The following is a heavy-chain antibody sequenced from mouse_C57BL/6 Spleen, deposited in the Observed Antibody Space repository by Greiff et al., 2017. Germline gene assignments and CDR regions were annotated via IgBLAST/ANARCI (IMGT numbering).Heavy chain of an antibody. J-gene: IGHJ3*01. CDR3: ARESTMITRAWFAY. D-gene: IGHD2-4*01. Sequence: EVMLVESGGGLVKPGGSLKLSCAASGFTFSSYAMSWVRQTPEKRLEWVATISDGGSYTYYPDNVKGRFTISRDNAKNNLYLQMSHLKSEDTAMYYCARESTMITRAWFAYWGQGTLVTVSA. CDR2: ISDGGSYT. CDR1: GFTFSSYA. V-gene: IGHV5-4*01.